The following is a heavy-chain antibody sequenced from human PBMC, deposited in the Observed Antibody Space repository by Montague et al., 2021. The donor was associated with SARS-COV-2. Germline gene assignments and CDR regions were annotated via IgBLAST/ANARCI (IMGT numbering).Heavy chain of an antibody. D-gene: IGHD5-12*01. J-gene: IGHJ2*01. CDR1: GGSISSYY. CDR3: AGDRGRFWHFDL. V-gene: IGHV4-59*01. Sequence: SETLSLTCTVSGGSISSYYWNWIRQSPGKGLEWIGYIYYSGSTKYNPSLKSRVTISVDTSKSQMSLRLNFVTAADTAVYYCAGDRGRFWHFDLWGRGTLVTVSS. CDR2: IYYSGST.